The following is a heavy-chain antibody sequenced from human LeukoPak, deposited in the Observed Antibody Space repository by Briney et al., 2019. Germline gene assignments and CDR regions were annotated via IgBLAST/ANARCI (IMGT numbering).Heavy chain of an antibody. V-gene: IGHV4-59*01. CDR2: IHYTGTT. Sequence: PSETLSLTCTVSGGSISSYYWSWIRQPPGKGLEWIGYIHYTGTTNYNPSLKSRVAISVDTSKTQFSLKLNSVTAADTAVYYCAKSNGYGLIDIWGQGTMVTVSS. CDR3: AKSNGYGLIDI. J-gene: IGHJ3*02. D-gene: IGHD3-10*01. CDR1: GGSISSYY.